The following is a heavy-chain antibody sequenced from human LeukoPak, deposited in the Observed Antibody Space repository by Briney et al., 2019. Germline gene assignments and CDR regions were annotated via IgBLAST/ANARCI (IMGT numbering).Heavy chain of an antibody. V-gene: IGHV4-39*01. Sequence: PSETLSLTCSVSGDSISSYYWGWIRQPPGKGLEWIGSIFYSGSTYYNPSLKSRVTISVDTSKNQFSLKLSSVTAADTAVYYCARHSLAARLNYYYMDVWGKGTTVTVSS. CDR2: IFYSGST. D-gene: IGHD6-6*01. J-gene: IGHJ6*03. CDR1: GDSISSYY. CDR3: ARHSLAARLNYYYMDV.